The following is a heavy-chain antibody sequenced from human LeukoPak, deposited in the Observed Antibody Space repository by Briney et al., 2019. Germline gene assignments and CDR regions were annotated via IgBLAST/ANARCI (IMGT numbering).Heavy chain of an antibody. CDR3: AKTPAGDWGVSDS. CDR1: GFTFSSYA. J-gene: IGHJ4*02. CDR2: ISGSGSTT. Sequence: PGGSLRLSCAASGFTFSSYAMSWVRQAPGKGLEWVSAISGSGSTTYYADSVKGRFTISRDHSKNTLFLQMNSLRAEDTAEYYCAKTPAGDWGVSDSWGQGTLVTVSS. V-gene: IGHV3-23*01. D-gene: IGHD2-21*01.